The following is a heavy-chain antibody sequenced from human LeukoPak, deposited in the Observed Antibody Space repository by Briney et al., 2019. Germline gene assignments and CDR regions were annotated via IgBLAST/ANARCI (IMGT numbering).Heavy chain of an antibody. CDR3: ARVVYCSSTSCYNWFDP. D-gene: IGHD2-2*01. J-gene: IGHJ5*02. V-gene: IGHV1-69*06. Sequence: SVKVSCKASGGTFSSYAISWVRQATGQGLEWMGRIIPIFGTANYAQKFQGRVTITADKSTSTAYMELSSLRSEDTAVYYCARVVYCSSTSCYNWFDPWGQGTLVTVSS. CDR1: GGTFSSYA. CDR2: IIPIFGTA.